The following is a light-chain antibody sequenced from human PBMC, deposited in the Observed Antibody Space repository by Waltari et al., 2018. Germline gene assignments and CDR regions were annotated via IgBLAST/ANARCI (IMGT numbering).Light chain of an antibody. CDR1: QTISGSW. J-gene: IGKJ4*01. Sequence: EIVLTQSPGTLSLSPGERATLSCRASQTISGSWLTWYQHKPGQAPRLVIYGASIRATAIPDRCSGSGSGTDFTLTISRLEPEDFAVYYCQQYDGSSVTFGGGTKVEIK. V-gene: IGKV3-20*01. CDR2: GAS. CDR3: QQYDGSSVT.